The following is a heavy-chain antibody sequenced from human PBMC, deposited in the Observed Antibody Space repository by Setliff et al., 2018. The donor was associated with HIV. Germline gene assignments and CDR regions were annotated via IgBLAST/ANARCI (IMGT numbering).Heavy chain of an antibody. CDR3: ARAGYCSGGSCSSLYDY. CDR1: GYSFSNYA. Sequence: ASVKVSCKASGYSFSNYAIHWVRQAPGQGLEWMGWINGGNAITKFSQKFQGRVTFTRDTSASTAYMELSSPRSEDTAVYYCARAGYCSGGSCSSLYDYWGQGTLVTVSS. V-gene: IGHV1-3*01. D-gene: IGHD2-15*01. CDR2: INGGNAIT. J-gene: IGHJ4*02.